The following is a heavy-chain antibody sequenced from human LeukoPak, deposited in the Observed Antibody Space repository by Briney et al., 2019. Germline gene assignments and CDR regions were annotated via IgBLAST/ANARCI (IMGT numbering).Heavy chain of an antibody. V-gene: IGHV4-39*07. D-gene: IGHD4-17*01. CDR3: ARDDYGDYRSFDP. CDR1: GGSISSSSYY. CDR2: IYYSGST. Sequence: SETLSLTCTVSGGSISSSSYYWGWIRQPPGKGLEWIGSIYYSGSTYYNPSLKSRVTISVDTSKNQFSLKLSSVTAADTAVYYCARDDYGDYRSFDPWGQGTLVTVSS. J-gene: IGHJ5*02.